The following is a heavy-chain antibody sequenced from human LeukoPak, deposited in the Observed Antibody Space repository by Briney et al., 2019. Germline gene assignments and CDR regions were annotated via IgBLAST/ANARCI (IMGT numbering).Heavy chain of an antibody. CDR3: AKAQTSTLRGSSSSFDI. J-gene: IGHJ3*02. CDR1: GFTFDDYA. Sequence: PGRSLRLSCAASGFTFDDYAMHWVRQAPGKGLEWVSGISWNSGSIGYADSVKGRFTISRDNAKNSLYLQMNSLRAEDMALYYCAKAQTSTLRGSSSSFDIWGQGTMVTVSS. D-gene: IGHD6-6*01. V-gene: IGHV3-9*03. CDR2: ISWNSGSI.